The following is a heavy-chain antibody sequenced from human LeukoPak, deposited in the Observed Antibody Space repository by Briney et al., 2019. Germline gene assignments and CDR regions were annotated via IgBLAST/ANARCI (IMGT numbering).Heavy chain of an antibody. D-gene: IGHD6-13*01. V-gene: IGHV4-39*07. CDR1: GGSISSSSYY. J-gene: IGHJ5*02. Sequence: SETLSLTCTVSGGSISSSSYYWGWIRQPPGKGLEWIGSIYYSGSTYYNPSLKSRVTISVDTSKNQFSLKLSSVTAADTAVYYCARDPRAPHSSSWPHGFDPWGQGTLVTVSS. CDR2: IYYSGST. CDR3: ARDPRAPHSSSWPHGFDP.